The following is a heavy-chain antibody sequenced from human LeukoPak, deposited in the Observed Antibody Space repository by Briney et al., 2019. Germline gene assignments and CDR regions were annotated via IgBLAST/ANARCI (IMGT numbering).Heavy chain of an antibody. Sequence: PSETLSLTCTVSGGSITSDYWSWIRQSPGKGLEWIGYFSYSGSTHYSPSLTSRVAISVDTSKNQFSLKLTSVTAADTAVYYCARDYSGSNAFDIWGQGTMVTVSS. V-gene: IGHV4-59*01. CDR3: ARDYSGSNAFDI. CDR2: FSYSGST. CDR1: GGSITSDY. J-gene: IGHJ3*02. D-gene: IGHD3-10*01.